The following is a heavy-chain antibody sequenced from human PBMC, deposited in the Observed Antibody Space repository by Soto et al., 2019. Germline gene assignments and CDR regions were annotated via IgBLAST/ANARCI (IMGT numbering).Heavy chain of an antibody. CDR1: GFPFTTYY. D-gene: IGHD3-10*01. CDR3: VRDWELGY. Sequence: QVLLVQSGAEVKKPGASVKVSCKASGFPFTTYYMHWVRQAPGQGLEWMGVINPSGDATTYAQNFHGRVTMTKDTSASKVYMELSSLRSEDTAVYYCVRDWELGYWGQGTLVTVSS. V-gene: IGHV1-46*01. CDR2: INPSGDAT. J-gene: IGHJ4*02.